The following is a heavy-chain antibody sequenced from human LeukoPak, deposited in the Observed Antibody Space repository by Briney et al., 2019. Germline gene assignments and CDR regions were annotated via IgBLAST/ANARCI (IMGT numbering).Heavy chain of an antibody. CDR2: IWSDGSNK. CDR3: AKSLSSRGLIIPKTSRYFDY. V-gene: IGHV3-30*02. Sequence: GGSLRLSCAASGFTFSKYDMHWVRQAPGKGLEWVAFIWSDGSNKYYADSVKGRFTIPRDNSKNTLYLQMNSLRAEDTAVYYCAKSLSSRGLIIPKTSRYFDYWGQGTLVTVSS. CDR1: GFTFSKYD. D-gene: IGHD3-10*01. J-gene: IGHJ4*02.